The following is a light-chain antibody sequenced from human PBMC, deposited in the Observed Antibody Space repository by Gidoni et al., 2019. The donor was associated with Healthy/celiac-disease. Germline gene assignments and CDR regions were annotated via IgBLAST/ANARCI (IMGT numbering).Light chain of an antibody. J-gene: IGKJ5*01. V-gene: IGKV3-15*01. CDR3: QQYNNWPIT. CDR2: VAS. Sequence: ELVMTQSPATLSVSPGERATLSCRASQSVSSNLAWYQQKPGQAPRLLIYVASTSATGIPARFSGSGSGTEFTLTISSLQSEDFAVYYCQQYNNWPITFGQGTRLEIK. CDR1: QSVSSN.